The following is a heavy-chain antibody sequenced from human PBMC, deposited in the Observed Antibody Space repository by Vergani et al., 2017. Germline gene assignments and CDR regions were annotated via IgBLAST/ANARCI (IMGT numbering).Heavy chain of an antibody. CDR2: VSGSSATP. CDR3: TRGSRRYTGYFFDF. Sequence: EVQLLESGGGLVQPGGSLRLSCAASGFTFSSYAMSWVRQVPGKGLEWVSSVSGSSATPYYADSVKGRFIISRDNSKNTLHLQMNSLRADDTAVYYCTRGSRRYTGYFFDFWGQGTLATLSS. D-gene: IGHD5-12*01. CDR1: GFTFSSYA. J-gene: IGHJ4*02. V-gene: IGHV3-23*01.